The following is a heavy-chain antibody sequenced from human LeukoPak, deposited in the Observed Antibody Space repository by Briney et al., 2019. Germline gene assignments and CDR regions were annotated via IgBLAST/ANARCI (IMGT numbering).Heavy chain of an antibody. CDR3: ARVYTIFGVVISDYYYYYMDV. V-gene: IGHV3-48*01. J-gene: IGHJ6*03. CDR1: GFTFSSYS. D-gene: IGHD3-3*01. CDR2: ISSSSSTI. Sequence: GGSLRLSCAASGFTFSSYSMNWVRQAPGKGLEWVSYISSSSSTIYYADSVKGRFTISRDNAKKSLYLQMNSLRAEDTAVYYCARVYTIFGVVISDYYYYYMDVWGKGTTVTVSS.